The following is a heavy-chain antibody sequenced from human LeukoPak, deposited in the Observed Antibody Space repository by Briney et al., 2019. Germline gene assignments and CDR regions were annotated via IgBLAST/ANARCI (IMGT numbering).Heavy chain of an antibody. CDR2: IKQDGSEK. D-gene: IGHD2-8*01. CDR3: ARETYAHCTNGVCYFHYGMDV. Sequence: PGGSLRLSCAASGFTFSSYWMSWVRQAPGKGLEWVANIKQDGSEKYYVDSVKGRFTISRDNAKNSLYLQMNSLRAEDTAVYYCARETYAHCTNGVCYFHYGMDVWGQGTTVTVSS. V-gene: IGHV3-7*01. J-gene: IGHJ6*02. CDR1: GFTFSSYW.